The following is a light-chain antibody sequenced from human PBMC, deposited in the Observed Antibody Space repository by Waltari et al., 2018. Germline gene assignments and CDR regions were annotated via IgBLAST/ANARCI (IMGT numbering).Light chain of an antibody. CDR2: KTS. V-gene: IGKV1-5*03. J-gene: IGKJ4*01. CDR1: QSFSNW. Sequence: DIQMTQSPYTLSASVGDSVTITCRASQSFSNWLAWYQQKPGKAPKLLIYKTSTLESGVSSRFSGSGSWTEFTLTISSLQPDDFASYYCQQYDSNPLTFGGGTKVEV. CDR3: QQYDSNPLT.